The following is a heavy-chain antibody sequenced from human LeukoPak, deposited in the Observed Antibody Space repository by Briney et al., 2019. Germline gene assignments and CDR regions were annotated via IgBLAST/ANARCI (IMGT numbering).Heavy chain of an antibody. D-gene: IGHD1-1*01. CDR2: MYSGGST. V-gene: IGHV3-66*01. Sequence: PGGSLRLSCAASGLTGSSNFMTWVRQAPGKGLEWVSAMYSGGSTFYADSVRGRFNISRDNSKKTMFLQMSSLRVEDAAVYYCPSSGTASRGAMDVWGQGTTVTVSS. J-gene: IGHJ6*02. CDR3: PSSGTASRGAMDV. CDR1: GLTGSSNF.